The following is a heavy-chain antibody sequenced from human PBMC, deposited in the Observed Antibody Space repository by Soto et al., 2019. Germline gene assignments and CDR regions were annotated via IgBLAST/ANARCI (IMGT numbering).Heavy chain of an antibody. CDR2: ISYDGSNK. J-gene: IGHJ4*02. Sequence: QVQLVESGGGVVQPGRSLRLSCAAYGFTFSSYAMHLVRQAPGKGLEWVAVISYDGSNKYYADSVKGRFTISRDNSKNTLYLQMNSLRAEDTAVYYCARAVSSGYYDNWGQGTLVTVSS. D-gene: IGHD3-22*01. V-gene: IGHV3-30-3*01. CDR3: ARAVSSGYYDN. CDR1: GFTFSSYA.